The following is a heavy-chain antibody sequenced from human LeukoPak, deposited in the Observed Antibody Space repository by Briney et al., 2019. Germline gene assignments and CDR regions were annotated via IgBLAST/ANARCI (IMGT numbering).Heavy chain of an antibody. Sequence: SETLSHTCTVSGGCISSSSYYWGWIRQPPGKGLEWIGSIYYSGSTYYNPSLKSRVTISVDTSKNQFSLKLSSVTAADTAVYYCARQPLEQQLGGGPLDYWGQGTLVTVSS. D-gene: IGHD6-13*01. CDR2: IYYSGST. CDR3: ARQPLEQQLGGGPLDY. J-gene: IGHJ4*02. CDR1: GGCISSSSYY. V-gene: IGHV4-39*01.